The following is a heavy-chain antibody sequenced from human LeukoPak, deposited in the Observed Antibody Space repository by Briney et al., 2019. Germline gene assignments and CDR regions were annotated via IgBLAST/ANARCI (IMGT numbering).Heavy chain of an antibody. V-gene: IGHV1-18*01. CDR2: ISASNGNT. D-gene: IGHD6-13*01. CDR3: ARLTLGIAVVGFDC. Sequence: ASVKVSCKASGYTFTNYGISWVRQAPGQGLEWMGWISASNGNTNYAQKLQGRVTMTTDTSTSTAYMELRSLRSDDTAVYYCARLTLGIAVVGFDCWGQGTLVTVSS. J-gene: IGHJ4*02. CDR1: GYTFTNYG.